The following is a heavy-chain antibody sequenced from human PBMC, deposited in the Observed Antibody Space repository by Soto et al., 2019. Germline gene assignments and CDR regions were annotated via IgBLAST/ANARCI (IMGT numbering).Heavy chain of an antibody. CDR2: ISTGGDTV. Sequence: GGSLRLSCAASRITFSNYVMSWVRQAPGKGLEWVSTISTGGDTVHYADPVKGRFTISRDNAKNTLYLHMSGLRADDTAVYYCAKHRDLCAGNACSRWFDPWGQGTLVTVSS. CDR3: AKHRDLCAGNACSRWFDP. V-gene: IGHV3-23*01. CDR1: RITFSNYV. D-gene: IGHD6-13*01. J-gene: IGHJ5*02.